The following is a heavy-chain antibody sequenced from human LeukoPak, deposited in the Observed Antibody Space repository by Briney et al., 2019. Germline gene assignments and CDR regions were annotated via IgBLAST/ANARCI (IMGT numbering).Heavy chain of an antibody. CDR1: GGSISSYY. V-gene: IGHV4-59*12. CDR3: ARGGNYWPQWWFDP. D-gene: IGHD1-26*01. Sequence: SETLSLTCTVSGGSISSYYWSWIRQPPGKGLEWIGYIYYSGSTNYNPSLKSRVTISVDTSKNQFSLKLSSVTAADTAVYYCARGGNYWPQWWFDPWGRGTLVSVSS. CDR2: IYYSGST. J-gene: IGHJ5*02.